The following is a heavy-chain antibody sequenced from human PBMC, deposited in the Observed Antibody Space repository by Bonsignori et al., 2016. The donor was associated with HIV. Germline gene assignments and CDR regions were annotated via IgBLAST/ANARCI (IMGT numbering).Heavy chain of an antibody. CDR2: IYHSGST. V-gene: IGHV4-38-2*01. CDR3: ARQGQLVD. Sequence: PGKGLEWIGSIYHSGSTYYNPSLKSRVTISVDTSKNQFSLKLSSVTAADTAVYYCARQGQLVDWGQGTLVTVSS. D-gene: IGHD6-6*01. J-gene: IGHJ4*02.